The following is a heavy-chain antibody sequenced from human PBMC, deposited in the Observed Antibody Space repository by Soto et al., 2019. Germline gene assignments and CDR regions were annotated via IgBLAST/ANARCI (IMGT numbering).Heavy chain of an antibody. CDR1: GGTFSSYA. CDR2: IIPIFGTA. J-gene: IGHJ6*02. V-gene: IGHV1-69*13. CDR3: ASTTVTTTADQYYYYGMDV. Sequence: SVKVSCKASGGTFSSYAISWVRQAPGQGLEWMGGIIPIFGTANYAQKLQGRVTITADESTSTAYMKLSSLRSEDTAVYYCASTTVTTTADQYYYYGMDVWGQGTTVTVSS. D-gene: IGHD4-4*01.